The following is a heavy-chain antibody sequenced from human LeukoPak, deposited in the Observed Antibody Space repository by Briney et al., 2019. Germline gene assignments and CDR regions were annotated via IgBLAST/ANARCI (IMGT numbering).Heavy chain of an antibody. CDR1: GASIRSYY. CDR2: IYTSGST. J-gene: IGHJ2*01. D-gene: IGHD2-8*02. Sequence: PSETLSLTCTVSGASIRSYYWSWIRQPPGKGLGWIGYIYTSGSTSYNASLKSRVTISLDTSKNQFSLKLSSVTAADTAVYYCARQPLLGSYWFFDLWGRGTLVTVSS. V-gene: IGHV4-4*09. CDR3: ARQPLLGSYWFFDL.